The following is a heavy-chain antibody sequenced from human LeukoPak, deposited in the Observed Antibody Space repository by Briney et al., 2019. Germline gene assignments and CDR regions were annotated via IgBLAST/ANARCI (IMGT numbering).Heavy chain of an antibody. Sequence: PSETLSLTCTVSGGSINDFYWTWIRQAPGKGLEWVGYISDSGATDYNPSLRSRVTMSVDTSKNEFSLQLTSVTAADTAMYYCARVVRGAVTSNCFAPWGQRTLVTVSS. D-gene: IGHD4-17*01. CDR3: ARVVRGAVTSNCFAP. J-gene: IGHJ5*02. V-gene: IGHV4-59*01. CDR2: ISDSGAT. CDR1: GGSINDFY.